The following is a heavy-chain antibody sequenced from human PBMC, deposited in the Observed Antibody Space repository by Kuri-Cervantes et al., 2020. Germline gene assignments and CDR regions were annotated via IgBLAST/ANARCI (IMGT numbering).Heavy chain of an antibody. CDR2: IDQDGSEK. CDR1: EFTFNSNW. CDR3: ARDRSGSGSYYNFGSNYYYYYYMDV. V-gene: IGHV3-7*01. D-gene: IGHD3-10*01. J-gene: IGHJ6*03. Sequence: GESLKISCEASEFTFNSNWMTWFRQAPGKGLEWVANIDQDGSEKYYVDSVRGRFTISRDNAKNSLYLQMNSLRAEDTAVYYCARDRSGSGSYYNFGSNYYYYYYMDVWGKGTTVTVSS.